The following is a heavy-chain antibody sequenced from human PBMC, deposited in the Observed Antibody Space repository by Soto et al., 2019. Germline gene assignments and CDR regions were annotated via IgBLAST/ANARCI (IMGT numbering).Heavy chain of an antibody. D-gene: IGHD6-13*01. CDR1: GFTFSSYA. Sequence: EVQLLESGGGLVQPGGSLRLSCAASGFTFSSYAMSWVRQAPGKGLEWVSVISGTGGSTYYADSVKGRFTISRDNSKNTLYLQMNSLRAADTALYYCAKDPSPSSWVPGCSNWVDPWGRGTLVTVSS. V-gene: IGHV3-23*01. CDR3: AKDPSPSSWVPGCSNWVDP. CDR2: ISGTGGST. J-gene: IGHJ5*02.